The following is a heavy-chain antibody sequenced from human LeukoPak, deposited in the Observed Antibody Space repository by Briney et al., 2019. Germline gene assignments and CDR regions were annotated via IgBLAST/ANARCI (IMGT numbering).Heavy chain of an antibody. CDR1: GFTFSSYG. J-gene: IGHJ5*02. CDR3: AKDLYVGATEGNWFDP. Sequence: GRSLRLSCAASGFTFSSYGMHWVRQAPGKGLEWVAVISYDGSNKYYAASVKGRFTISRDNSKNTLYLQMNSLRAEDTAVYYCAKDLYVGATEGNWFDPWGQGTLVTVSS. CDR2: ISYDGSNK. V-gene: IGHV3-30*18. D-gene: IGHD1-26*01.